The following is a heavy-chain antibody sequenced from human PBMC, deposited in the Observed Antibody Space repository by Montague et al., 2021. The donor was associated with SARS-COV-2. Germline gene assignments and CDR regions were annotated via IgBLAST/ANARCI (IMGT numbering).Heavy chain of an antibody. CDR1: GGSISSSSYY. CDR2: IYYSGTT. J-gene: IGHJ4*02. CDR3: ARGCGYSLQGKCYFDH. V-gene: IGHV4-39*07. Sequence: SETLSLTCTVSGGSISSSSYYWSWIRQLPGRGLEWIGCIYYSGTTYYNPSLKRRLSISVDTSKNQFSLKLNSVTAADTAEYYCARGCGYSLQGKCYFDHWGQGTLVTVSS. D-gene: IGHD2-21*01.